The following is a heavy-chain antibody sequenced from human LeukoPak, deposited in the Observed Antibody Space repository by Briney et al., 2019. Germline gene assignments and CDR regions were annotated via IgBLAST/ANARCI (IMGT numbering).Heavy chain of an antibody. CDR1: GYSFTSYW. CDR2: IYPGDSDT. CDR3: ARQSLNYGDYGEFDY. J-gene: IGHJ4*02. D-gene: IGHD4-17*01. V-gene: IGHV5-51*01. Sequence: GESLKISCKGSGYSFTSYWTGWVGQMPGKGLEWMGIIYPGDSDTRYSPSFQGQVTISADKSISTAYLQWSSLKASDTAMYYCARQSLNYGDYGEFDYWGQGTLVTVSS.